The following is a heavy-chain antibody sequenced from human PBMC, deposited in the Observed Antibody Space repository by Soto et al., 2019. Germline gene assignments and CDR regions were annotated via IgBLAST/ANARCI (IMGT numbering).Heavy chain of an antibody. V-gene: IGHV3-64D*08. CDR2: ISSNGGST. Sequence: GGSLRLSCSASGFTFSSYAMHWVRQAPGKGLEYVSAISSNGGSTYYADSVKGRFTISRDNSKNTLYLQMSSLRAEDTAVYYCVKTGYDSSGYYLYYYYYGMDVWGQGTTVTVSS. CDR3: VKTGYDSSGYYLYYYYYGMDV. CDR1: GFTFSSYA. D-gene: IGHD3-22*01. J-gene: IGHJ6*02.